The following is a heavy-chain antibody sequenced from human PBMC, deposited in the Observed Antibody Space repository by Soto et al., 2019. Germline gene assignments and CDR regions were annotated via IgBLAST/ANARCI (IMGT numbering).Heavy chain of an antibody. CDR1: GYRFTTYG. CDR3: ARSKNLWFGESDTFDI. V-gene: IGHV1-3*01. CDR2: INAGNDNT. D-gene: IGHD3-10*01. Sequence: QVQFVQSGAVVKMPGASVKVSCKASGYRFTTYGIHWVRQAPGQRLEWMGWINAGNDNTKYSQKFQGRVTIIRDTSASIAYMELRSLRSEDTAVYYCARSKNLWFGESDTFDIWGQGTMVTFSS. J-gene: IGHJ3*02.